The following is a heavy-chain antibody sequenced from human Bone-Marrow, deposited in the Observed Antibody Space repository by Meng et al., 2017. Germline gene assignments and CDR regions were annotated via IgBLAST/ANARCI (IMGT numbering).Heavy chain of an antibody. Sequence: ASVKVSCKASGYTFTGYYMHWVRQAPGQGLEWMGIINPSGGSTSYAQKFQGRVTMTRDTSTSTVYMELSSLRSEDMAVYYCATVEDSYGYNYWGQGTLVTVSS. J-gene: IGHJ4*02. D-gene: IGHD5-18*01. CDR1: GYTFTGYY. V-gene: IGHV1-46*01. CDR2: INPSGGST. CDR3: ATVEDSYGYNY.